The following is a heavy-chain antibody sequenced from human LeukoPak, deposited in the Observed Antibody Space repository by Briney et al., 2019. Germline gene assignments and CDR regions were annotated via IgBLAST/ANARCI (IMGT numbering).Heavy chain of an antibody. V-gene: IGHV3-23*01. CDR3: AKDLAGSGSYSFDY. D-gene: IGHD1-26*01. Sequence: PGGSLRLSCAASGFTFSNYAMNWVRQAPGRGLEWVSAISGSGGSTYYADSVKGRFTISGDNSKNTLYLQMNSLRAEDTAVYYCAKDLAGSGSYSFDYWGQGTLVTVSS. CDR1: GFTFSNYA. CDR2: ISGSGGST. J-gene: IGHJ4*02.